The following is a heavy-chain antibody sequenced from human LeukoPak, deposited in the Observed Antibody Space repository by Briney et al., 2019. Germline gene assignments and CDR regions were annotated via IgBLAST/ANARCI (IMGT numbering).Heavy chain of an antibody. D-gene: IGHD3-3*01. CDR1: GFTFSSYG. Sequence: GRSLRLSCAASGFTFSSYGMHWVRQAPGKGLEWVAVISYDGSNKYYADSVKGRFTISRDNSKNTLYLQMNSLRTEDTAVYYCARDRITIFGVVIKDYYYYMDVWGKGTTVTVSS. CDR2: ISYDGSNK. J-gene: IGHJ6*03. V-gene: IGHV3-30*03. CDR3: ARDRITIFGVVIKDYYYYMDV.